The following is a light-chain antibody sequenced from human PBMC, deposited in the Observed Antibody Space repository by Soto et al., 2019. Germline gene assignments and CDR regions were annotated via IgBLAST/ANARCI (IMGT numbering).Light chain of an antibody. CDR1: SGHSGYT. CDR3: ETWDTNTWV. J-gene: IGLJ3*02. Sequence: QLVLTQSSSASASLGSSVKLTCTLSSGHSGYTIAWHQQQPGKAPRYLMKLEGSGNYNKGSGLPDRFSGSSSGADRFLIISDLQSEDEADYYCETWDTNTWVFGGGTKLTVL. V-gene: IGLV4-60*03. CDR2: LEGSGNY.